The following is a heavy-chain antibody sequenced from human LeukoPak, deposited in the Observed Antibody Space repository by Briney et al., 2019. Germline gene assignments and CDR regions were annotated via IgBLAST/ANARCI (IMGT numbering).Heavy chain of an antibody. Sequence: PSETLSLTCTVSGVSISYNYWSWIRQPPGKGLEWIGQIFSTGTTEYNPSLKSRVSMSLDTSKNQFSLRLSSVTAGDTAVYYCARQHGGNYLDFWGQGTLVTVSS. J-gene: IGHJ4*02. D-gene: IGHD4-23*01. V-gene: IGHV4-59*01. CDR3: ARQHGGNYLDF. CDR1: GVSISYNY. CDR2: IFSTGTT.